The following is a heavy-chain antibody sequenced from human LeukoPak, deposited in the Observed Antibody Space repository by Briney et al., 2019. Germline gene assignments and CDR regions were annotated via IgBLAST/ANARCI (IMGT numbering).Heavy chain of an antibody. Sequence: GGSLRLSCAASGFTVSSNYMSWVRQAPGKGLEWVAISYSGNTTYCADSVRGRFTISRDKSKNRLHLQMDSLRAEDTAVYYCATYSSGRRGYYFDSWGQGTLVTVSS. D-gene: IGHD6-19*01. J-gene: IGHJ4*02. V-gene: IGHV3-66*01. CDR1: GFTVSSNY. CDR3: ATYSSGRRGYYFDS. CDR2: SYSGNTT.